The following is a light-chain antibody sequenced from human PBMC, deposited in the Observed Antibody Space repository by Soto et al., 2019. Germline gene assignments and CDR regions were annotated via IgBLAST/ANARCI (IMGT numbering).Light chain of an antibody. Sequence: EIVMTQSPATLSVSPGERATLSCRASQSVSSNLAWYQQKPGQAPRLLIYGASTRATGIPARLSGSGSGTEFTLTISSLQSEDFAVYYCQQYNNWPYTLGQGPKLEIK. CDR2: GAS. CDR3: QQYNNWPYT. J-gene: IGKJ2*01. V-gene: IGKV3-15*01. CDR1: QSVSSN.